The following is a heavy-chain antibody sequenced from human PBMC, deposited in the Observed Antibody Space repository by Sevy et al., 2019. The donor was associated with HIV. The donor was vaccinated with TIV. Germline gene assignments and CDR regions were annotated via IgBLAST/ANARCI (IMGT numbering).Heavy chain of an antibody. V-gene: IGHV1-24*01. J-gene: IGHJ4*02. Sequence: ASVKVSCKVSGYTLSELSMHWVRQAPGKGLEWMGGFDEDGETLYAQKFQGRVTMTEDTSTDTAYMELSSLRSEDTAVCYCATDIVVGRDYWGQGTLVTVSS. CDR1: GYTLSELS. CDR2: FDEDGET. CDR3: ATDIVVGRDY. D-gene: IGHD2-2*01.